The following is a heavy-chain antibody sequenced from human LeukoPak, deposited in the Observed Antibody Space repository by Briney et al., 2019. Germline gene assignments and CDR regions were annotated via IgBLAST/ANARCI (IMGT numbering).Heavy chain of an antibody. V-gene: IGHV4-59*08. CDR1: GGSISSYY. J-gene: IGHJ5*02. Sequence: SETLSLTCTVSGGSISSYYWSWIRQPPGKGLEWIGYIYYSGSTNYNPSLKSRVTISVDTSKNQFSLKLSSVTAADTAVYYCARGDYYAVDPWGQGTLVTVSS. D-gene: IGHD3-10*01. CDR2: IYYSGST. CDR3: ARGDYYAVDP.